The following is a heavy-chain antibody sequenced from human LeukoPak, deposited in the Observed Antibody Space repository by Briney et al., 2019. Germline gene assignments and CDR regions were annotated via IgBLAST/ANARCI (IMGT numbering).Heavy chain of an antibody. V-gene: IGHV1-2*02. D-gene: IGHD3-10*01. Sequence: PRASVKVSCKASGYTFTGYFMHWVRQAPGQGLEWMGWIDPNSGGTNYAQRFLGSVTMTGDTSINTAFMEVRRLRSDDTAIYYCARGRGTTMVRGVITNYLDLWGRGSLVTVSS. CDR1: GYTFTGYF. CDR2: IDPNSGGT. CDR3: ARGRGTTMVRGVITNYLDL. J-gene: IGHJ2*01.